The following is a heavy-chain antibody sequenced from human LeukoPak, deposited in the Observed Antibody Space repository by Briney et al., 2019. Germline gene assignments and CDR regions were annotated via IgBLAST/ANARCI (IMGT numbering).Heavy chain of an antibody. CDR3: AKARYYDSSGPFDY. D-gene: IGHD3-22*01. J-gene: IGHJ4*02. CDR2: IYSDGRT. V-gene: IGHV3-53*01. CDR1: GFTVSNKY. Sequence: GGSLRLSCAASGFTVSNKYMTWVRQAPGKGLEWVSLIYSDGRTYYADSVKGRFTISRDKSKNTLDLQMNSLRAEDTAVYYCAKARYYDSSGPFDYWGQGTLVTVSS.